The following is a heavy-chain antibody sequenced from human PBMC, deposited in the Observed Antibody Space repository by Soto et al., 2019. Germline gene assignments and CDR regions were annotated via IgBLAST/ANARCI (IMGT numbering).Heavy chain of an antibody. CDR3: ARSPDILTMYNWFDP. CDR1: GGSISSSNW. V-gene: IGHV4-4*02. Sequence: PSETLSLTCAVSGGSISSSNWWSWVRQPPGKGLEWIGEIYHSGSTNYNPSLKSRVTISVDKSKNQFSLKLSSVTAADTAVYYCARSPDILTMYNWFDPWGQGTLVTVSS. J-gene: IGHJ5*02. D-gene: IGHD3-9*01. CDR2: IYHSGST.